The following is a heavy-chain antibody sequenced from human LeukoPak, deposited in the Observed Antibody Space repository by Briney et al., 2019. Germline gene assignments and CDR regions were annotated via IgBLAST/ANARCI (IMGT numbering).Heavy chain of an antibody. J-gene: IGHJ6*03. V-gene: IGHV3-9*01. CDR3: AKERVYGYYMDV. Sequence: GGSLRLSCAASGFKFDDYGMSWVRQAPGKGLEWVSGISWNSGSIGYADSVKGRFTISRDNAKNSLHLQMNSLRAEDTALYYCAKERVYGYYMDVWGKGTTVTVSS. CDR1: GFKFDDYG. D-gene: IGHD2-8*01. CDR2: ISWNSGSI.